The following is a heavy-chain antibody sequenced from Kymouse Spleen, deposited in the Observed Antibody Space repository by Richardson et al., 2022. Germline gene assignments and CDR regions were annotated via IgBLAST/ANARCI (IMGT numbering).Heavy chain of an antibody. CDR3: AKAFIVGATGFDY. CDR1: GFTFDDYA. Sequence: EVQLVESGGGLVQPGRSLRLSCAASGFTFDDYAMHWVRQAPGKGLEWVSGISWNSGSIGYADSVKGRFTISRDNAKNSLYLQMNSLRAEDTALYYCAKAFIVGATGFDYWGQGTLVTVSS. D-gene: IGHD1-26*01. CDR2: ISWNSGSI. V-gene: IGHV3-9*01. J-gene: IGHJ4*02.